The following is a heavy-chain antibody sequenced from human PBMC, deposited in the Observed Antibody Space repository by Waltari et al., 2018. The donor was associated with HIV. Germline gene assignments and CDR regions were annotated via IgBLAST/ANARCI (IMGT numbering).Heavy chain of an antibody. CDR3: ARSMVRRLGNAMDV. D-gene: IGHD3-10*01. J-gene: IGHJ6*02. V-gene: IGHV4-39*07. CDR2: IYYSGST. CDR1: GRPISSSRYY. Sequence: QLLLQESGPGLVKPSETLSLTCTVSGRPISSSRYYWGWFRQPPGKGLEWIGTIYYSGSTYYNPSLKSRVTISVDTSKNQFSLKLSSVTTADTAVYYCARSMVRRLGNAMDVWGQGTTVTVSS.